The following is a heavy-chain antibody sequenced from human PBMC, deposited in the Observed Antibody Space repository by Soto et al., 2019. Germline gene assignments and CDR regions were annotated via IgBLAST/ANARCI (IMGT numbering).Heavy chain of an antibody. V-gene: IGHV3-23*01. J-gene: IGHJ4*02. CDR1: GFTFSSYA. D-gene: IGHD2-2*01. CDR2: ISGSGDST. CDR3: AKPAGYCSSTSCPEEYYFDY. Sequence: EVQLLESGGGLVPPGGSLRLSCAASGFTFSSYAMSWVRQAPGKGLEWVSAISGSGDSTYYADSVKGRFTISRDNSKNTLYLQMNSLRAEDTAVYYCAKPAGYCSSTSCPEEYYFDYWGQGTLVTVSS.